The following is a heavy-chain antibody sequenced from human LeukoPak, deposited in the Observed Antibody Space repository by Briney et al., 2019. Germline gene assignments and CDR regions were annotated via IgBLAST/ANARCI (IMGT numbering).Heavy chain of an antibody. J-gene: IGHJ6*02. CDR2: IWYDGSNK. V-gene: IGHV3-33*01. D-gene: IGHD6-6*01. CDR1: GFPFSSYG. Sequence: PGGSLRLSCAASGFPFSSYGMHWVRQAPGKGLEWVAVIWYDGSNKEYADTVTGRFTISRDNSKNTLNLQMNSLGAEDTAVYYCARDPTSSSSSLSYYYYTMDVWGQGTTVTVSS. CDR3: ARDPTSSSSSLSYYYYTMDV.